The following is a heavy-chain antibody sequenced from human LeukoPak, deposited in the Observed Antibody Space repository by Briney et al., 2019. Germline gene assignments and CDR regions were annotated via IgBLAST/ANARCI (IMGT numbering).Heavy chain of an antibody. J-gene: IGHJ4*02. Sequence: SETLSLTCGVYGGSFSKYYWSWIRQPPGKGLEWIGEIDHSGSTNYNPSLKSRVTISIDTSKNQFSLKLSSVTAADTAVYYCARGLGSQDYWGQGTLVTVSS. CDR3: ARGLGSQDY. CDR1: GGSFSKYY. D-gene: IGHD3-10*01. V-gene: IGHV4-34*01. CDR2: IDHSGST.